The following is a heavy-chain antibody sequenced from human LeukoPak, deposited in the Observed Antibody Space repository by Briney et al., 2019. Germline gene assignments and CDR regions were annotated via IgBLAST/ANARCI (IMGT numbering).Heavy chain of an antibody. CDR3: ASEGGENYDILTGYYAPYFDY. V-gene: IGHV3-21*01. Sequence: GGSLRLSCAASGFTFSSYSMNWVRQAPGKGLEWVSSISSSSSYIYYADSVKGRFTISRDNAKNSLYLQMNSLRAEDTAVYYCASEGGENYDILTGYYAPYFDYWGQGTLVTVSS. J-gene: IGHJ4*02. CDR1: GFTFSSYS. D-gene: IGHD3-9*01. CDR2: ISSSSSYI.